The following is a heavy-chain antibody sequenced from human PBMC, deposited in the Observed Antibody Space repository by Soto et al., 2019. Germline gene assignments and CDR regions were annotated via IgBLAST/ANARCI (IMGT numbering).Heavy chain of an antibody. D-gene: IGHD2-2*01. CDR1: GFAFNNYG. CDR2: ISKSDYT. V-gene: IGHV3-21*01. J-gene: IGHJ4*02. CDR3: AREDSIIIPAVSDF. Sequence: GGSLRLSCTVSGFAFNNYGINWVRQAPGRGLEWVSSISKSDYTYYSDSVTGRFTISRDNAKNSVSLQMNTLRVEDTAVYYCAREDSIIIPAVSDFWGQGTLVTVSS.